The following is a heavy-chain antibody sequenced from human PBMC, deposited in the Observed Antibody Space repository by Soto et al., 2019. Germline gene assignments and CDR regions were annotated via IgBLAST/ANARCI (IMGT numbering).Heavy chain of an antibody. CDR3: ACVDWGSYY. V-gene: IGHV3-7*03. CDR2: INQDGSET. J-gene: IGHJ4*02. D-gene: IGHD7-27*01. CDR1: GFTFGRYW. Sequence: EVQLVESGGGLVQPGGSLRLSCAASGFTFGRYWMSWVRQAPGKGLEWVANINQDGSETYYVDSVKGRFTISRDNAKNSLYLQMNSLRAEDTAVYYCACVDWGSYYWGQGTLVTVSS.